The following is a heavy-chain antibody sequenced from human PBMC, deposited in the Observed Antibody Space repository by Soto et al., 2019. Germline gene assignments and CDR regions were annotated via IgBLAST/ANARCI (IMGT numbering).Heavy chain of an antibody. CDR3: ARAGGLFYYDSSGYSLWCFDY. J-gene: IGHJ4*02. V-gene: IGHV1-18*01. Sequence: QVQLVQSGAEVKKPGASVKVSCKASGYTFTNSGINWVRQAPGQGLEWMGWISGYNGNTNYAQKLQGRVTMTPDPSTNTAYRELRSLRSDDTAVYYCARAGGLFYYDSSGYSLWCFDYWGQGTLVTVSS. CDR2: ISGYNGNT. D-gene: IGHD3-22*01. CDR1: GYTFTNSG.